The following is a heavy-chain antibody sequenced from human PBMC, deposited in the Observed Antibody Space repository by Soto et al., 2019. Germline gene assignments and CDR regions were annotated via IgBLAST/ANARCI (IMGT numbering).Heavy chain of an antibody. V-gene: IGHV4-4*02. CDR2: IYYSGST. D-gene: IGHD3-10*01. CDR3: ATGENRSGDAFDI. CDR1: SGSISSSNW. J-gene: IGHJ3*02. Sequence: PSETLSLTCAVSSGSISSSNWWSWVRQPPGKGLEWIGEIYYSGSTNYNPSLKSRVTISVDKSKNQFSLKLSSVTAADTAVYYCATGENRSGDAFDIWGQGTMVTVSS.